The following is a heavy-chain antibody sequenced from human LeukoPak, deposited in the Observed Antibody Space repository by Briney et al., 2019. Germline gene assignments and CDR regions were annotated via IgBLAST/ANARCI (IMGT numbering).Heavy chain of an antibody. J-gene: IGHJ6*03. CDR2: ISSSGSYI. V-gene: IGHV3-21*01. D-gene: IGHD3-3*01. CDR1: GFTFSSYS. Sequence: GGSLRLSCAASGFTFSSYSMNWVRQAPGKGLEWVSSISSSGSYIYYADSVKGRFTISRDNAKNSLYLQMNSLRAEDTAVYYCSRAGYDFWSGYYTSYYYYMDVWGKGTTVTVSS. CDR3: SRAGYDFWSGYYTSYYYYMDV.